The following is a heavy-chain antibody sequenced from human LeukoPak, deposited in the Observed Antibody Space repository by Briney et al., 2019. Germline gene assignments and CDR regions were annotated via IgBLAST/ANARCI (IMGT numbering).Heavy chain of an antibody. Sequence: GGSLRLSCAASGFTFSSFWMSWVRQAPGKGLEWVASIKKDGSEKEYVDSVKGRFTISRDNAKNSLYPQMNSLRAEDTAVYYCARPYYYSSGSLPYWGQGTLVTVSS. V-gene: IGHV3-7*01. CDR3: ARPYYYSSGSLPY. CDR2: IKKDGSEK. CDR1: GFTFSSFW. J-gene: IGHJ4*02. D-gene: IGHD3-10*01.